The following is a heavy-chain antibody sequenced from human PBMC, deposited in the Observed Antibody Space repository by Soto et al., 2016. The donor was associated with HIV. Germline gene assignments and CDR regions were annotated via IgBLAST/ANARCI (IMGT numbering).Heavy chain of an antibody. CDR3: ARAETYSSSYQD. J-gene: IGHJ4*02. Sequence: EVQLVESGGGLVKPGESPRLSCTGSEFTFRTYSMNWVRQAPGKGLEWVSSISRSSTYIYYADSVKGRFTISRDNAKNLLYLQMNSLRAEDTAVYYCARAETYSSSYQDWGQGTLVTVSS. V-gene: IGHV3-21*01. CDR2: ISRSSTYI. D-gene: IGHD6-13*01. CDR1: EFTFRTYS.